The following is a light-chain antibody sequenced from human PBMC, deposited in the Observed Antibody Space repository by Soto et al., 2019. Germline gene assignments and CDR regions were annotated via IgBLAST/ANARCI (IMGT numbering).Light chain of an antibody. CDR1: SSDVGSYNL. CDR3: CSYAGSSTYV. V-gene: IGLV2-23*02. CDR2: EVS. Sequence: QSALTQPASVSGSPGQSITISCTGTSSDVGSYNLVSWYQQHPGKALKVMIYEVSKLPSGVLNRFSGSKSGNTASLTISGLQAEDEADYYCCSYAGSSTYVFGTGTKVTVL. J-gene: IGLJ1*01.